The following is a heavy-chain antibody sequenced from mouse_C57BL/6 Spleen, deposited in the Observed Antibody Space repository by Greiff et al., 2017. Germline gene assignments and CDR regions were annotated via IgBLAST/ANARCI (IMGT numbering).Heavy chain of an antibody. CDR2: IYPGSGNT. V-gene: IGHV1-66*01. D-gene: IGHD1-1*02. CDR1: GYSFTSYY. CDR3: ARSRIPGGDFDV. Sequence: QVQLQQSGPELVKPGASVKISCKASGYSFTSYYIHWVKQRPGQGLEWIGWIYPGSGNTKYNEQFKGKATLTADTSSSTAYMQLSSLTSEESAVDYCARSRIPGGDFDVWGTGTTVTVSS. J-gene: IGHJ1*03.